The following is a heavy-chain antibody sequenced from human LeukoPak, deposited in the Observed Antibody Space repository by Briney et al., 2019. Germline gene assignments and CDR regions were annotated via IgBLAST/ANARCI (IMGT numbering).Heavy chain of an antibody. J-gene: IGHJ4*02. CDR2: INPNGGGT. V-gene: IGHV1-2*02. CDR1: RYTFTNNY. D-gene: IGHD4-17*01. Sequence: GASVKVSCKASRYTFTNNYLHWVRQAPGQGLEWMGWINPNGGGTKPAQKFLGRVTMTRDTSISTAYMELTRLTYDDTAVYYCARDQATVATPWVDYWGQGTLVTVSS. CDR3: ARDQATVATPWVDY.